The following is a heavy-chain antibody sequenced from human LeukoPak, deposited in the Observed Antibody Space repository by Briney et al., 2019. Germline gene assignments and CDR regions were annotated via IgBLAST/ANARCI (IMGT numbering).Heavy chain of an antibody. Sequence: PGGSLRLSCAASGFTVSSNYMSWVRQAPGKGLEWVSIIYSGGSTFYADSLKGRFTISRDNAKNSLYLQMNSLRAEDTAVYYCARADDYVWGSYRYWFDYWGQGTLVTVSS. CDR1: GFTVSSNY. CDR3: ARADDYVWGSYRYWFDY. CDR2: IYSGGST. D-gene: IGHD3-16*02. V-gene: IGHV3-53*01. J-gene: IGHJ4*02.